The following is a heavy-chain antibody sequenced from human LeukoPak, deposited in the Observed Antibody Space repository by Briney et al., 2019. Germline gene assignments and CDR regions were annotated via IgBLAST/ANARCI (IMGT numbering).Heavy chain of an antibody. J-gene: IGHJ4*02. V-gene: IGHV4-59*01. Sequence: PSETLSLTCTVSGGSISSYYWSWTRQPPGKGLEWIGYIYYSGSTNYNPSLESRVTISVDTSKNQFSLKLSSVTAADTAVYYCARDDGSGTFDYWGQGTLVTVSS. CDR3: ARDDGSGTFDY. CDR2: IYYSGST. CDR1: GGSISSYY. D-gene: IGHD6-19*01.